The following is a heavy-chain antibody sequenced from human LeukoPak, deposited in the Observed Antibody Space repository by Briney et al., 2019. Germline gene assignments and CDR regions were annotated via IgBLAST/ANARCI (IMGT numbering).Heavy chain of an antibody. V-gene: IGHV3-30*18. CDR3: AKDHESDGYPCLDH. CDR1: GFTFSSYG. Sequence: GSLRLSCAASGFTFSSYGMHWVRQAPGKGLEWVAVISYDGSNKYYADSVKGRFTISRDNSRNTLDLQMNSLRAEDTAVYYCAKDHESDGYPCLDHWGQGALVVVSS. J-gene: IGHJ4*02. CDR2: ISYDGSNK. D-gene: IGHD3-22*01.